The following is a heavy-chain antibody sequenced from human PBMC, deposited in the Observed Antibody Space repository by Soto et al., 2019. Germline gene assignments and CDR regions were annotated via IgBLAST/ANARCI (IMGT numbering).Heavy chain of an antibody. D-gene: IGHD6-13*01. CDR3: ARGLRYSSRTYDY. Sequence: GGSLRLSCAASEFIFSDYYMSWIRQAPGKGLEWVSYISNSGSTIYYADSVKGRFTISRDNAKNSLYLQMNSLRAEDTAVYYCARGLRYSSRTYDYWGQGTLVTVSS. J-gene: IGHJ4*02. CDR1: EFIFSDYY. V-gene: IGHV3-11*01. CDR2: ISNSGSTI.